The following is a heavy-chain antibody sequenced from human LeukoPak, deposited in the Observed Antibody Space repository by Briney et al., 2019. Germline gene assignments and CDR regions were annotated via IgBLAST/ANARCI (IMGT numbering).Heavy chain of an antibody. V-gene: IGHV5-51*01. J-gene: IGHJ4*02. CDR1: GYIFTSYW. CDR3: ARTYDSSGYYLGNFDY. D-gene: IGHD3-22*01. CDR2: IYPGDSDT. Sequence: GVSLQISCKGSGYIFTSYWIGWVRPMPGKGLGWMGIIYPGDSDTRYSPSFQGQVTISADKSISTAYLQWSSLKASDTAMYYCARTYDSSGYYLGNFDYWGQGTLVTVSS.